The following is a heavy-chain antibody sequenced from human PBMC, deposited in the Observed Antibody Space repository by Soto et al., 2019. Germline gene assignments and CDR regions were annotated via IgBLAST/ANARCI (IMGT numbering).Heavy chain of an antibody. V-gene: IGHV3-23*01. CDR2: IGGGGSDT. J-gene: IGHJ5*02. CDR1: GFTFGDYA. CDR3: AKDAVPYNGAWDWFYT. D-gene: IGHD3-10*01. Sequence: QLLESGGGLVQPGGSLRVHCVASGFTFGDYAMSWVRQAPGKGLAWVSSIGGGGSDTYYAASVKGRFTISRDNSKSTRYLQMNNLRVEDTAVYYCAKDAVPYNGAWDWFYTWGQGTLVTVSS.